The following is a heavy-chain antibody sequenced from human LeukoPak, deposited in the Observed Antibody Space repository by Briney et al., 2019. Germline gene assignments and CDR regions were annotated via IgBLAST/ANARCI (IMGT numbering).Heavy chain of an antibody. Sequence: PGGSLRLSXAASGFTFSSYAMSWVRQTPGKGLEWVSAISGSGGSTYYADSVKGRFTISRDKSKNTLYLQMNSLRAEDTAVYYCAKGGYYYDSSGYYYPDAFDIWGQGTMVTVSS. CDR1: GFTFSSYA. CDR3: AKGGYYYDSSGYYYPDAFDI. V-gene: IGHV3-23*01. CDR2: ISGSGGST. D-gene: IGHD3-22*01. J-gene: IGHJ3*02.